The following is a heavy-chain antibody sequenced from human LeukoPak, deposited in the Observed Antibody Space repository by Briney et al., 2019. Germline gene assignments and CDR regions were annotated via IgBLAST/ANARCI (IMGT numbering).Heavy chain of an antibody. CDR3: ARDPHTAMVPWYMDV. Sequence: PGGCLRLSCAASGFTFSSYEMNCVRQAPGKGLECVSYISSSGSTIYYADSVKVRFTISRDNTKNSLYLQMNSLRAEDTAVYYCARDPHTAMVPWYMDVRGKGTTVTVSS. V-gene: IGHV3-48*03. CDR2: ISSSGSTI. CDR1: GFTFSSYE. J-gene: IGHJ6*03. D-gene: IGHD5-18*01.